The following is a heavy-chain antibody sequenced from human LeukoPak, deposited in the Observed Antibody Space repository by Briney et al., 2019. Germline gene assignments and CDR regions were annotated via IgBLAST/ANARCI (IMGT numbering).Heavy chain of an antibody. V-gene: IGHV3-20*04. J-gene: IGHJ4*02. Sequence: GGSLRLSCAASGFTFSSYEMNWVRQAPGKGLEWVSTINWNGGSTGYADSVKGRFTISRDNAKNSLYLQMNSLRAEDTALYYCARVSDISVAAYFDYWGQGTLVTVSS. D-gene: IGHD6-19*01. CDR2: INWNGGST. CDR1: GFTFSSYE. CDR3: ARVSDISVAAYFDY.